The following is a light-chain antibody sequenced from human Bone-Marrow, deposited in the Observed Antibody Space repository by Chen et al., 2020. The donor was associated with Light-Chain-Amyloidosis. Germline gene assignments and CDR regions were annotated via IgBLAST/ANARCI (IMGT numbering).Light chain of an antibody. Sequence: YELTQPPSVSVSPGQTARITCSGDDLPTKYAYWYQQKPGQAPVLVIHRDTERPSGIAERFSGSSSGTTATLTISGVQGGDEADYHCQSADSSGTYEVIFGGGTKLTVL. CDR1: DLPTKY. J-gene: IGLJ2*01. CDR3: QSADSSGTYEVI. CDR2: RDT. V-gene: IGLV3-25*03.